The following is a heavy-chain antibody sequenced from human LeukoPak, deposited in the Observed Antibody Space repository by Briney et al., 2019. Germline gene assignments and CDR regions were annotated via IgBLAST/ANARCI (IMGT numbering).Heavy chain of an antibody. D-gene: IGHD3-22*01. CDR2: IDYSGST. CDR3: ARLINNDNSGDADTFDM. V-gene: IGHV4-59*11. Sequence: SETLSLTCTVPGGSMTGHYWSWIRQTPGKGLEWIGYIDYSGSTRYNPSLQSRVTISVDTSKNQFSLKLTSVTARDTAVYYCARLINNDNSGDADTFDMWGQGTEVIVFS. CDR1: GGSMTGHY. J-gene: IGHJ3*02.